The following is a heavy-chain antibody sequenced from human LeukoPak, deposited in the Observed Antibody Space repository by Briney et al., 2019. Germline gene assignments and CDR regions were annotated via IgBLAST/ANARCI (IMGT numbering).Heavy chain of an antibody. CDR3: VRAMGY. J-gene: IGHJ4*02. D-gene: IGHD5-24*01. CDR2: VNRDGSET. V-gene: IGHV3-7*03. CDR1: GFALSSHW. Sequence: GGSLRLSCAASGFALSSHWMTWVRQVPGRGPEWVANVNRDGSETYYLDSVKGRFTISKDNAKNSLYLQMNNLRAEDTAVYYCVRAMGYWGQGTLVTVSS.